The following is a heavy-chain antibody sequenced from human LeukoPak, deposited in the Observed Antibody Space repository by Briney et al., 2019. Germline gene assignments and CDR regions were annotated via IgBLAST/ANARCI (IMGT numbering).Heavy chain of an antibody. Sequence: PGGPLRLSCTASGFTFGDYAMSWVRQAPGKGLEWVGFIRSKAYGGTTEYAASVKGRFTISRDDSKSIAYLQMNSLKTEDTAVYYCTSDPEYCGGDCYSFDYWGQGTLVTVSS. V-gene: IGHV3-49*04. D-gene: IGHD2-21*01. CDR3: TSDPEYCGGDCYSFDY. J-gene: IGHJ4*02. CDR1: GFTFGDYA. CDR2: IRSKAYGGTT.